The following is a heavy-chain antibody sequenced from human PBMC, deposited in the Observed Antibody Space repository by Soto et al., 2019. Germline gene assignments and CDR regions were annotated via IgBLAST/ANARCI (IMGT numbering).Heavy chain of an antibody. J-gene: IGHJ4*02. CDR2: ISNSGGST. CDR3: AKNRHCHYGAPREFDS. D-gene: IGHD4-17*01. CDR1: GFTFGNYA. Sequence: EVQLLESGGGLVQPGGSLRLSCAASGFTFGNYAMNWVRQATGKGLQWVSGISNSGGSTYYADSVKCRLTISRDNSNNTLYLQLNSVRADVTALELCAKNRHCHYGAPREFDSWGKGYMVIVSS. V-gene: IGHV3-23*01.